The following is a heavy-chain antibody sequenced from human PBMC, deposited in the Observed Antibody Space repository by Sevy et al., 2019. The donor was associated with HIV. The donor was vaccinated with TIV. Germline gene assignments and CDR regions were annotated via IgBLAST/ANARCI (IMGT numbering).Heavy chain of an antibody. D-gene: IGHD3-22*01. CDR3: TRGYYYDSSGYSDY. Sequence: GGSLRLSCTGSAFTFGDYATSWFRQAPGMGLEWVGFIRSKDYGGATEYAASVKGRFTISRDDSKSIADLQMNSLKTEDTAVYYCTRGYYYDSSGYSDYWGQGTLVTVSS. J-gene: IGHJ4*02. CDR1: AFTFGDYA. CDR2: IRSKDYGGAT. V-gene: IGHV3-49*03.